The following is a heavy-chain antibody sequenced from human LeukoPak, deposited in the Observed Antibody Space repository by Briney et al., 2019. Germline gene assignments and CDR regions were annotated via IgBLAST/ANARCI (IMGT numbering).Heavy chain of an antibody. J-gene: IGHJ4*02. CDR2: ISCDGSNK. CDR1: GFTFSSYA. Sequence: GGSLRLSCAASGFTFSSYAMHWVRQAPGKGLEWVAVISCDGSNKYYADSVKGRFTISRDNSKNTLYLQMNSLRAEDTAVYYCARDKTVYGFDYWGQGTLVTVSS. D-gene: IGHD4-17*01. CDR3: ARDKTVYGFDY. V-gene: IGHV3-30*04.